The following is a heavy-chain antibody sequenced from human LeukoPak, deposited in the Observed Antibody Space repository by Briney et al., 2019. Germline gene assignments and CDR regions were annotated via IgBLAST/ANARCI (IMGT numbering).Heavy chain of an antibody. J-gene: IGHJ4*02. CDR1: GGSISSYY. Sequence: PSETLSLTCTVSGGSISSYYWSWIRQPPGKGLEWIGYIHYSGSTNYNPSLKSRVTISVDTSKNQFSLKLSSVTAADTAVYYCARVPYGDYVDYWGQGTLVTVSS. D-gene: IGHD4-17*01. CDR2: IHYSGST. CDR3: ARVPYGDYVDY. V-gene: IGHV4-59*13.